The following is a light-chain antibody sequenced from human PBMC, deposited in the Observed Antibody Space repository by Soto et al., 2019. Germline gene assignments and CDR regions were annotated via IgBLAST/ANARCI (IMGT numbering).Light chain of an antibody. CDR1: QSVSTN. CDR3: QQRSDWPS. CDR2: DTS. J-gene: IGKJ5*01. V-gene: IGKV3-11*01. Sequence: EIVLTQSPATLSLSPGERATLSCRASQSVSTNLAWYQQKPGRAPRLLIYDTSNRATGIPDRFSGSGSGTDFTLTISSLEPEDFAVYYCQQRSDWPSFGQGTRLEIK.